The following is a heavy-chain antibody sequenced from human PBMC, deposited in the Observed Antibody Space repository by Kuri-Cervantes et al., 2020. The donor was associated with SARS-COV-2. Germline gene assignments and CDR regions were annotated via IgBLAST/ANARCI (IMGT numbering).Heavy chain of an antibody. D-gene: IGHD5-18*01. Sequence: ASVKVSCKVSGYTLTELSMHWVRQAPGKGLEWMGGFDPEDGETIYAQKFQGRVTMTEDTSTDTAYMELSSLRSEDTAVYYCATNRAIGYSYGWAFDYWGQGTLVTGSS. J-gene: IGHJ4*02. CDR3: ATNRAIGYSYGWAFDY. CDR2: FDPEDGET. V-gene: IGHV1-24*01. CDR1: GYTLTELS.